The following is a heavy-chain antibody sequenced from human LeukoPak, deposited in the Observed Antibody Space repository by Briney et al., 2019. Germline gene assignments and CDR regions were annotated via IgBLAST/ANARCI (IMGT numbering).Heavy chain of an antibody. CDR1: GGSISSYY. CDR3: ARDSQNYDSSGSIDY. J-gene: IGHJ4*02. D-gene: IGHD3-22*01. CDR2: IYCSGTT. Sequence: SETLSLTCTVSGGSISSYYWSWIRQPPGKGLEWIGYIYCSGTTNYNPSLKSRVTMSVDTSKNQFSLKLSSVTAADTAVYYCARDSQNYDSSGSIDYWGQGTLVTVSS. V-gene: IGHV4-59*12.